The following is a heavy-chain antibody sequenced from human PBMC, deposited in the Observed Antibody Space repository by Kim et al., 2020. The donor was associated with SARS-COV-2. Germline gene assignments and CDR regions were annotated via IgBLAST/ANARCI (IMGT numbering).Heavy chain of an antibody. CDR3: ASAVTMVRGVIREQPPLYYYYYGMDV. Sequence: SVKVSCKASGGTFSSYAISWVRQAPGQGLEWMGGIIPIFGTANYAQKFQGRVTITADESTSTAYMELSSLRSEDTAVYYCASAVTMVRGVIREQPPLYYYYYGMDVWGQGTTVTVSS. V-gene: IGHV1-69*13. D-gene: IGHD3-10*01. CDR2: IIPIFGTA. J-gene: IGHJ6*02. CDR1: GGTFSSYA.